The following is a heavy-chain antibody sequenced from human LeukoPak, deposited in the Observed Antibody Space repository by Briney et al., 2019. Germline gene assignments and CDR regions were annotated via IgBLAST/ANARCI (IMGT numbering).Heavy chain of an antibody. CDR1: GYTLTELS. J-gene: IGHJ5*02. CDR3: ATSKSRYSYGSNWFDP. Sequence: ASVKVSCKVSGYTLTELSMHWVRQAPGKGLEWMGGFDPEDGETIYAQKFQGRVTMTEDTSTDTAYMELSSLRSEDTAVYYCATSKSRYSYGSNWFDPWGQGTLVTVSS. V-gene: IGHV1-24*01. D-gene: IGHD5-18*01. CDR2: FDPEDGET.